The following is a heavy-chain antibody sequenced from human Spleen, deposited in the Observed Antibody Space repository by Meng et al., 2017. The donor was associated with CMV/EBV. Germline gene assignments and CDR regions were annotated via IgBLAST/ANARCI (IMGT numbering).Heavy chain of an antibody. V-gene: IGHV3-30*04. CDR1: GFTFSSYA. CDR2: ISYDGSNK. D-gene: IGHD3-16*02. J-gene: IGHJ4*02. CDR3: ARGWGVIEGADGY. Sequence: CAASGFTFSSYAMNWVRQAQGKGLEWVAVISYDGSNKYYADSVKGRFTISRDNSKNTLYLQMNSLRAEDTAVYYCARGWGVIEGADGYWGQGTLVTVSS.